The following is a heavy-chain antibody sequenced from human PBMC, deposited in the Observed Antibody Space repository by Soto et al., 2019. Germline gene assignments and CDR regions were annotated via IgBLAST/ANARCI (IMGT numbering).Heavy chain of an antibody. J-gene: IGHJ4*02. Sequence: SVKVSCKASGGTFSSYAISWVRQAPGQGLEWMGGIIPIFGTANYAQKFQGRVTITADESTSTAYMELSSLRPEDTAVYYCAREAGYSSYFDHWGQGALVTVSS. D-gene: IGHD6-13*01. CDR3: AREAGYSSYFDH. V-gene: IGHV1-69*13. CDR1: GGTFSSYA. CDR2: IIPIFGTA.